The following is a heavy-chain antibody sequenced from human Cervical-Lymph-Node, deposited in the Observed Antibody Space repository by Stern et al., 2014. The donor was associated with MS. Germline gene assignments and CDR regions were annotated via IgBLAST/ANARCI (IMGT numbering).Heavy chain of an antibody. CDR1: GFTFSSYS. V-gene: IGHV3-21*01. D-gene: IGHD5-12*01. Sequence: EVQLVESGGGLVKPGGSLRLSCAASGFTFSSYSMNWVRQAPGKGLEWVSSISHGVTYIHYVDSVKGRFTIARDNGKSSLYLQMNSLRAEDTAVYYCARDREVATLEYYHYQYGMDVWGQGTTVTVSS. J-gene: IGHJ6*02. CDR3: ARDREVATLEYYHYQYGMDV. CDR2: ISHGVTYI.